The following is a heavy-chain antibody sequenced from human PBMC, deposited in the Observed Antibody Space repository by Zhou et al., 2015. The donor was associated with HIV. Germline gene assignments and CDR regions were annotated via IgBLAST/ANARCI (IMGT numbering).Heavy chain of an antibody. V-gene: IGHV1-46*01. CDR1: GYTFTSYY. CDR3: ARDIGGTTLSFGFDY. J-gene: IGHJ4*02. Sequence: QVQLVQSGAEVKKPGASVKVSCKASGYTFTSYYMHWVRQAPGQGLEWMGIINPSGGSTSYAQKFQGRVTMTRDTSTSTVYMELSSLRSEDTAVYYCARDIGGTTLSFGFDYWGQGTLVTVSS. D-gene: IGHD3-16*01. CDR2: INPSGGST.